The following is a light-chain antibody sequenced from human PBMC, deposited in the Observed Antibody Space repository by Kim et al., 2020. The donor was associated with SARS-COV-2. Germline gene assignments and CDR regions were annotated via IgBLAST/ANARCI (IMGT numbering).Light chain of an antibody. Sequence: QPVLTQSPSASASLGASVKLTCTLSSGHSIYAIAWHQQQPEKGPRFLMKLNSDGSHNKGDGIPDRFSGSSSGAERYLTISSLQSEDEADYYCQTWGTGIRVLGGGTQLTVL. J-gene: IGLJ3*02. CDR1: SGHSIYA. CDR2: LNSDGSH. CDR3: QTWGTGIRV. V-gene: IGLV4-69*01.